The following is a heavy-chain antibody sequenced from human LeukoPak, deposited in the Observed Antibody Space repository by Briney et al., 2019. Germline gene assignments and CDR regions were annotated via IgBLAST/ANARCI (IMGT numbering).Heavy chain of an antibody. J-gene: IGHJ2*01. Sequence: SETLSLTCSVSNDSISNYYWTWIRQPAGKGLEWIGRIYTSGSTNYNPSLKSRVTISVDTSKNQFSLKLSSVTAADTAVYYCARQYSDILTGYHRGELYWYFDLWGRGTLVTVSS. CDR3: ARQYSDILTGYHRGELYWYFDL. V-gene: IGHV4-4*07. CDR2: IYTSGST. D-gene: IGHD3-9*01. CDR1: NDSISNYY.